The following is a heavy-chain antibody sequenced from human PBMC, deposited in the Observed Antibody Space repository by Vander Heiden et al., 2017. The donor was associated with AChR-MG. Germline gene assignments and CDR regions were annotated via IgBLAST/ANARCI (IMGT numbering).Heavy chain of an antibody. CDR1: GFSFSDYT. J-gene: IGHJ4*02. D-gene: IGHD3-3*01. CDR3: ARVSFGTEGNYFDL. Sequence: EMQLVESGGDLAQPGGSLRLSCAASGFSFSDYTMNWVRQPPGKGLEWISYISSTSKTIFYADSVEGRFTISRDNDKNSLSLQMNSLRDGDTAIYYCARVSFGTEGNYFDLWGQGTLVTVSS. V-gene: IGHV3-48*02. CDR2: ISSTSKTI.